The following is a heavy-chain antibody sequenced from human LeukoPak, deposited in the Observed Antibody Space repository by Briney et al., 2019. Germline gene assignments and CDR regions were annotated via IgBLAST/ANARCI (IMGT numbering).Heavy chain of an antibody. D-gene: IGHD2-2*02. CDR3: AREACSSTSCYTMD. V-gene: IGHV3-30*02. CDR1: GFAFSAYG. Sequence: GGSLRLSCAASGFAFSAYGMHWVRQAPGKGLEWVAYIQNDESRTHYTDSVKGRFTISRDISKRTLYLQMNRLRPEDTAVYYCAREACSSTSCYTMDWGQGTLVTVSS. CDR2: IQNDESRT. J-gene: IGHJ4*02.